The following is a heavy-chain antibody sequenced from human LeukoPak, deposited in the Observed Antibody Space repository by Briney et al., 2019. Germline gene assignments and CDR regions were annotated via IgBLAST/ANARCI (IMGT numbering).Heavy chain of an antibody. CDR1: GFSFSSYA. V-gene: IGHV3-30*04. CDR2: ILYDGSNK. CDR3: ASQHIVVVTAGVDDY. J-gene: IGHJ4*02. Sequence: GGSLRLSCAASGFSFSSYAMYWVRQAPGKGLEWVAAILYDGSNKYYADSLKDRFTISRDNSKNMLYLQMNSLRAEDTAVYYCASQHIVVVTAGVDDYWGQGTLVTVSS. D-gene: IGHD2-21*02.